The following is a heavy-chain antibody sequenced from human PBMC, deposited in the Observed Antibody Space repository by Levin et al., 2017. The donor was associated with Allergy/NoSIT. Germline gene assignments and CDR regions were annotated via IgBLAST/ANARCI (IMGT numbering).Heavy chain of an antibody. CDR2: IKNDGTEN. D-gene: IGHD2-8*02. V-gene: IGHV3-7*04. CDR3: ARNWRSAFDI. Sequence: PGGSLRLSCAASGFAFSSYWMSWVRQAPGEGLEWVANIKNDGTENFHVDSARGRFTISRDTNSVYLYMTSLRVEDTAVYYCARNWRSAFDIWGQGTMVTVSS. CDR1: GFAFSSYW. J-gene: IGHJ3*02.